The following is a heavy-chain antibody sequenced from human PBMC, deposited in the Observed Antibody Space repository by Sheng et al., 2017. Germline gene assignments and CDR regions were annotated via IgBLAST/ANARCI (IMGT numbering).Heavy chain of an antibody. CDR1: GGTFSSYA. CDR2: IIPIFGTA. V-gene: IGHV1-69*13. Sequence: QVQLVQSGAEVKKPGSSVKVSCKASGGTFSSYAISWVRQAPGQGLEWMGGIIPIFGTANYAQKFQGRVTITADESTSTAYMELSSLRSEDTAVYYCASKELGGKRDYHYGMDVWGQGTTVTVSS. CDR3: ASKELGGKRDYHYGMDV. D-gene: IGHD1-26*01. J-gene: IGHJ6*02.